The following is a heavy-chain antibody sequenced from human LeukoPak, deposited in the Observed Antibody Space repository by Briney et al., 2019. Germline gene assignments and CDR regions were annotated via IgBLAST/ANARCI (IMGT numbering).Heavy chain of an antibody. CDR3: ARSWYYYDSSGYLFDY. Sequence: SVKVSCKASGGTFSSYAISWVRQAPGQGLEWMGRIIPIFGAANYAQKFQGRGTITTDESTSTAYMELSSLRSEDTAVYYCARSWYYYDSSGYLFDYWGQGTLVTVSS. V-gene: IGHV1-69*05. CDR1: GGTFSSYA. D-gene: IGHD3-22*01. J-gene: IGHJ4*02. CDR2: IIPIFGAA.